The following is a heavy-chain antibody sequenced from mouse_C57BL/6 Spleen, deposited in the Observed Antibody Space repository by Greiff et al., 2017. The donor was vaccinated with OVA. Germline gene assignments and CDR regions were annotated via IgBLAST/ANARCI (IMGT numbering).Heavy chain of an antibody. J-gene: IGHJ4*01. V-gene: IGHV1-53*01. CDR2: INPSNGGT. Sequence: QVQLQQPGTELVKPGASVKLSCKASGYTFTSYWMHWVKQRPGQGLEWIGNINPSNGGTNYNEKFKSKATLTAVTSASTAYMELSSLTNEDSAVYYCTRTNYYGSSFYAMDYWGQGTSVTVSS. CDR1: GYTFTSYW. CDR3: TRTNYYGSSFYAMDY. D-gene: IGHD1-1*01.